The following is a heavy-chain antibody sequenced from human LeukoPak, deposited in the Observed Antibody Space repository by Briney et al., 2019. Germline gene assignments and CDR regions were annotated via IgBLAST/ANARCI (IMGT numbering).Heavy chain of an antibody. V-gene: IGHV1-8*01. Sequence: ASVKVSCKASEYTFTAHDINWVRQAAGQGPEWMGWMNPNLGHAGYAQQFQGRVALTRDISIGTAYVELTNLRAEDTAIYYCARATGVAGYYYFDYWGQGALVTVSS. CDR2: MNPNLGHA. CDR1: EYTFTAHD. CDR3: ARATGVAGYYYFDY. J-gene: IGHJ4*02. D-gene: IGHD5-12*01.